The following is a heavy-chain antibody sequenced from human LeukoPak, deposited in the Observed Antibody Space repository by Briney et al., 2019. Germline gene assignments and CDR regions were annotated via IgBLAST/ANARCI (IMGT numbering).Heavy chain of an antibody. CDR2: INHSGST. D-gene: IGHD2-2*01. J-gene: IGHJ5*02. CDR1: GGSFSGYY. Sequence: PSETLSLTCAVYGGSFSGYYWSWICQPPGKGLEWIGEINHSGSTNYNPSLKSRVTISVDTSKNQFSLKLSSVTAADTAVYYCARGTYCSSTSCSRNWFDPWGQGTLVTVSS. CDR3: ARGTYCSSTSCSRNWFDP. V-gene: IGHV4-34*01.